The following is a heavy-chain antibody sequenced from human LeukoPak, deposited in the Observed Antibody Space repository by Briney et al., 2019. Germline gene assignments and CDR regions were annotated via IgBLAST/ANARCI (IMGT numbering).Heavy chain of an antibody. Sequence: PSETLSLTCTVSGGSISSYYWSWIRQPAGKGLEWIGRIYTSGSTNYNPSLKSRVTMSVDTSKSQFSLKLSSVTAADTAVYYCAGTYYYDSSGYSRFDYWGQGTLVTVSS. CDR1: GGSISSYY. CDR3: AGTYYYDSSGYSRFDY. D-gene: IGHD3-22*01. V-gene: IGHV4-4*07. J-gene: IGHJ4*02. CDR2: IYTSGST.